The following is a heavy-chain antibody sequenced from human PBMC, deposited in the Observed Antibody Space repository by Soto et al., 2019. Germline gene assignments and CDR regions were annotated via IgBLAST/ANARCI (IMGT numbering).Heavy chain of an antibody. J-gene: IGHJ2*01. Sequence: QLQLQESGPGLVKPSETLSLTCTVSGGSISSSSYYWGWIRQPPGKGLEWIGSIYYSGSTYYNPSLKSRVTISVDTSKNQFSLKLCSVTAADTAVYYCARHPFKKWPRWYFDLWGRGTLVTVSS. CDR3: ARHPFKKWPRWYFDL. D-gene: IGHD5-12*01. V-gene: IGHV4-39*01. CDR2: IYYSGST. CDR1: GGSISSSSYY.